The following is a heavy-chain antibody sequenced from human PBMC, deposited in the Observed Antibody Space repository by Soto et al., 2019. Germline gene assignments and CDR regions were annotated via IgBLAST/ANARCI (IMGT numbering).Heavy chain of an antibody. CDR3: AREYTAWPLAYGLDV. J-gene: IGHJ6*02. D-gene: IGHD2-2*02. V-gene: IGHV3-21*01. Sequence: LSCVGSGFTFSTYSINWVRQAPGKGLEWVSSISSRSDIYYADSVKGRFTISRDNAKNSVSLQMNSLRAEDTAVYYCAREYTAWPLAYGLDVWGQGTTVTVSS. CDR2: ISSRSDI. CDR1: GFTFSTYS.